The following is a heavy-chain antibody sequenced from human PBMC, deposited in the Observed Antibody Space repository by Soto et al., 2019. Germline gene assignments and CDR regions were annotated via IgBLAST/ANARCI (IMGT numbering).Heavy chain of an antibody. J-gene: IGHJ6*02. CDR3: AKARQAQSHYYYGMDV. CDR1: GFTFSNYW. V-gene: IGHV3-74*01. Sequence: PGGSLRLSCAASGFTFSNYWMHWVRQGPGKGLVWVSRVNSDESSTSYADSVKGRFTISRDSSNNTLYLQMNSLRGEDTAIYYCAKARQAQSHYYYGMDVWGQGTPVTVSS. D-gene: IGHD6-19*01. CDR2: VNSDESST.